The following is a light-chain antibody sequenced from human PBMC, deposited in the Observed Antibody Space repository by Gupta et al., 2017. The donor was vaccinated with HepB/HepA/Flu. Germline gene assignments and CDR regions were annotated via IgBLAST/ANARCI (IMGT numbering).Light chain of an antibody. CDR1: SSNIGSNT. V-gene: IGLV1-44*01. CDR3: AAWDGSLNGGV. J-gene: IGLJ3*02. Sequence: QSVLTQPPSASGTPGQRVTISCSGGSSNIGSNTVSWYQQLPGTAPKLLIYSDNQRPSGVPDRLSGSKSGTSASLAISGLQSEDDADYYCAAWDGSLNGGVFGGGTKLTGL. CDR2: SDN.